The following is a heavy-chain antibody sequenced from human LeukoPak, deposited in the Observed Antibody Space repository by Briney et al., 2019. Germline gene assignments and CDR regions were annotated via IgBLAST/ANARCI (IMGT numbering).Heavy chain of an antibody. CDR2: ISSSSTI. CDR1: GFTFSSYS. Sequence: GSLRLSCVASGFTFSSYSMNWVRQAPGKGLEWVSYISSSSTIYYADSVKGRFTISRDNAKNSLFLQMNSLRDEDTAVYYYAREWLYVMDVWGQGTTVTVSS. V-gene: IGHV3-48*02. CDR3: AREWLYVMDV. J-gene: IGHJ6*02. D-gene: IGHD5-24*01.